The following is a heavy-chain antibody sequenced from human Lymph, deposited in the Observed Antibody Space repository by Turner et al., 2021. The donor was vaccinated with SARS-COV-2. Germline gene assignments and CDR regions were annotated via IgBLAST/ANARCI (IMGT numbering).Heavy chain of an antibody. Sequence: QVQLQESGPGLVKPSETLSLTCTVSGGSISSYYWSWIRQPPGKGLEWIGYIYYSGCTNYNPSLKIRVTISVDTSKNQFSLKLTSVTAADTAVYYCARGFDYWGQGTLVTVSP. CDR3: ARGFDY. V-gene: IGHV4-59*01. CDR1: GGSISSYY. J-gene: IGHJ4*02. CDR2: IYYSGCT.